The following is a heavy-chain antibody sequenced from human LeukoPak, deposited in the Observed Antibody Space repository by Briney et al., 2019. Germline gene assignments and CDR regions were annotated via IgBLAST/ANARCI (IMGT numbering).Heavy chain of an antibody. D-gene: IGHD1-1*01. CDR3: VTDGDKWNDFEY. J-gene: IGHJ4*02. Sequence: GGSLRLSCAASGLSIRNFWMHWVRQAPGKGLEWVAIIDKDGNEIKYVDSVKGRFTLSRDNAKNSVYLQMNSLTTEDTALHYCVTDGDKWNDFEYWGQGTLVTVSS. CDR2: IDKDGNEI. V-gene: IGHV3-7*01. CDR1: GLSIRNFW.